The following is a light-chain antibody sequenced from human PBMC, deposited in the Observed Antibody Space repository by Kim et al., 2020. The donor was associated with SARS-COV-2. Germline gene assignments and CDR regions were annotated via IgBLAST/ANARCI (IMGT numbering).Light chain of an antibody. CDR2: GTN. CDR3: NSRDSSGNHRVV. V-gene: IGLV3-19*01. Sequence: SSELTQDPAVSVALGQTVRITCQGDSLRSYYASWYQQKPGQAPVLLIYGTNNWTSGIPDRFSGSSSGNTASLTITGAQAEDEADYYCNSRDSSGNHRVVF. CDR1: SLRSYY. J-gene: IGLJ2*01.